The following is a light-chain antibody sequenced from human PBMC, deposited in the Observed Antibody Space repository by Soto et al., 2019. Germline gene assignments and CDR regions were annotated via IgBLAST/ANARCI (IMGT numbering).Light chain of an antibody. CDR3: QQANSSPIT. Sequence: DIQMTQSPSSFSASVSERFTITCRASQGISSWLAWYQKKPGKAPNLLIYAASSLQSGVPSRFSGSESGTDFTLTISSLQPEDCAIYFCQQANSSPITFGQGTRLEIK. J-gene: IGKJ5*01. CDR1: QGISSW. V-gene: IGKV1-12*01. CDR2: AAS.